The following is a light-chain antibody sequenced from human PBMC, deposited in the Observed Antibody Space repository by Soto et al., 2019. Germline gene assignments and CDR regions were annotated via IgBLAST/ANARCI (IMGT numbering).Light chain of an antibody. V-gene: IGKV1-5*01. CDR1: QNVSVS. CDR3: QQYDYSRS. J-gene: IGKJ1*01. CDR2: DVS. Sequence: GDSVSITCRASQNVSVSLAWYQHKPGEAPKLLIYDVSNLETGVPSRFSGSGSGTEFSLTIRSLQPDDFAIYYCQQYDYSRSFGQGTKV.